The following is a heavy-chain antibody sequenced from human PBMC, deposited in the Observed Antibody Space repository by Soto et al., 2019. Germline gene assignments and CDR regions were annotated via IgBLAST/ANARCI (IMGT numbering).Heavy chain of an antibody. V-gene: IGHV4-59*08. J-gene: IGHJ5*02. CDR1: GGSISSYY. D-gene: IGHD3-3*01. Sequence: PSETLSLTCTVSGGSISSYYWSWIRQPPGKGLEWIGYIYYSGSTNYNPSLKSRVTISVDTSKNPFSLKLSSVTAADTAVYYCARHSYYDFWSGYYNWFAPWGQGTLVTVSS. CDR2: IYYSGST. CDR3: ARHSYYDFWSGYYNWFAP.